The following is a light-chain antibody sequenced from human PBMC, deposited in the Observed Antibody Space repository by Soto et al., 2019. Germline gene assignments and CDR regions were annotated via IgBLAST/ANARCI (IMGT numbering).Light chain of an antibody. V-gene: IGKV1-5*03. CDR2: KAS. Sequence: SRMPQSTSTLPASLGDRFSMTCRASQTISSWLAWYQQKPGKAPKLLIYKASTLKSGVPSRFSGSGSGTEFTLTISSLQPDDFATYYCQHYNSYSEAFGQGTKVDIK. CDR3: QHYNSYSEA. J-gene: IGKJ1*01. CDR1: QTISSW.